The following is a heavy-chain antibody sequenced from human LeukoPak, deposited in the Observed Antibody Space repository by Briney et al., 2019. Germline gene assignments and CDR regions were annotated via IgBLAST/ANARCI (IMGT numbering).Heavy chain of an antibody. J-gene: IGHJ3*02. CDR3: AKSNGYGLVDI. CDR2: IYYSGST. CDR1: GGSISSYY. D-gene: IGHD3-10*01. Sequence: ESSETLSLTCTVSGGSISSYYWSWIRRPPGKGLEWIGYIYYSGSTNYNPSLKSRVTISLDTSRNQFSLKLNSVTAADTAVYYCAKSNGYGLVDIWGQGTMVTVSS. V-gene: IGHV4-59*08.